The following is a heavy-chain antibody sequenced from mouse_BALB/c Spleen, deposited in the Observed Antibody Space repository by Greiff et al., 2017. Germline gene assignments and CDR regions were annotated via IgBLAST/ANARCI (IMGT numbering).Heavy chain of an antibody. D-gene: IGHD1-1*01. J-gene: IGHJ4*01. CDR1: GFTFSSFG. V-gene: IGHV5-17*02. CDR3: ARRDYGSSPYAMDY. CDR2: ISSGSSTI. Sequence: EVQGVESGGGLVQPGGSRKLSCAASGFTFSSFGMHWVRQAPEKGLEWVAYISSGSSTIYYADTVKGRFTISRDNPKNTLFLQMTSLRSEDTAMYYCARRDYGSSPYAMDYWGQGTSVTVSS.